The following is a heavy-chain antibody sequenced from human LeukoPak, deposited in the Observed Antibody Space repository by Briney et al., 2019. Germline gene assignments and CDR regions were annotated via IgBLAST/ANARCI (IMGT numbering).Heavy chain of an antibody. CDR1: GFTFSDYA. CDR3: ARAKNKNVATVIDY. CDR2: ISYDGRSK. D-gene: IGHD2/OR15-2a*01. Sequence: PGGSLRLSCAASGFTFSDYALHWVRQTPGKGLEWLTLISYDGRSKYYADSVRGRFTVSRDNSKNTLDLQMNAVRPEDTAVYYCARAKNKNVATVIDYWGQGTLVAVSS. J-gene: IGHJ4*02. V-gene: IGHV3-30*04.